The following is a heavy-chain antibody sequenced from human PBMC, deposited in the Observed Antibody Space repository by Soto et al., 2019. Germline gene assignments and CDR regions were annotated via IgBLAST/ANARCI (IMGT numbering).Heavy chain of an antibody. V-gene: IGHV3-23*01. D-gene: IGHD2-15*01. Sequence: EVQLLESGGGLVQPGGSLRLSCAASGFTFGIHAMSWVRQAPGKGLEWVSFISGSGGSTYYADSVKGRFTISRDNSKKTLDLQMNTLRGEDTAVYYCGKGSAATNYFYYATDVWAQGTTVTVSS. CDR1: GFTFGIHA. J-gene: IGHJ6*02. CDR3: GKGSAATNYFYYATDV. CDR2: ISGSGGST.